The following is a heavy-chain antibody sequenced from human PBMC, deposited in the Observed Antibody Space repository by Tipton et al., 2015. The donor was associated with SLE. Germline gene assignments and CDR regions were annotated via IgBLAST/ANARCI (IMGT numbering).Heavy chain of an antibody. V-gene: IGHV4-59*11. CDR2: IYYSGST. Sequence: TLSLTCTVSGGSISSHYWSWIRQPPGKGLEWIGYIYYSGSTNYNPSLKSRVTISVDTSKNQFSLKLSSVTAADTAVYYCARLCGGAYQLLRRGSSWFDPWGQGTLVTVSS. J-gene: IGHJ5*02. CDR3: ARLCGGAYQLLRRGSSWFDP. D-gene: IGHD2-2*01. CDR1: GGSISSHY.